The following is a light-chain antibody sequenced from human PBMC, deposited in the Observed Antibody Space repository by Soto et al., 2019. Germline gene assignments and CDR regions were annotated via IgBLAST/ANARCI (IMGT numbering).Light chain of an antibody. V-gene: IGKV2-28*01. CDR1: QSLLHSNGYTY. CDR3: MQALQTPPIT. Sequence: DIVMTQSPLSLPVTPGEPASISCRSSQSLLHSNGYTYLDWYLQKPGQSPQLLIYLGSNRASGVPDRFSGSGSGTDFTLKISRVEAEYVGVDYFMQALQTPPITFGQGTRLEIK. CDR2: LGS. J-gene: IGKJ5*01.